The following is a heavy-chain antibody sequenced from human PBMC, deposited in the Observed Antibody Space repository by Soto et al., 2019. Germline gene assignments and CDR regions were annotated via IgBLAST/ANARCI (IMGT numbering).Heavy chain of an antibody. V-gene: IGHV3-30*18. CDR2: ISYDGSNK. Sequence: QVQLVESGGGVVQPGRSLRLSCAASGFTFSSYGMHWVRQAPGKGLEWVAVISYDGSNKYYADSVKGRFTISRDNSKNTLYLQMNSLRAEDTAVYYCAKGPVAAGLFDYWGQGTLVTVSS. D-gene: IGHD6-13*01. CDR1: GFTFSSYG. J-gene: IGHJ4*02. CDR3: AKGPVAAGLFDY.